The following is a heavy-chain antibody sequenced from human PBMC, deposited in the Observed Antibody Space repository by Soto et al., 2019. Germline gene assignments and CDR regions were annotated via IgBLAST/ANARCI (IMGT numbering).Heavy chain of an antibody. CDR1: VGTLSRYP. J-gene: IGHJ6*03. Sequence: ASVNVSCKASVGTLSRYPISWGRQAPGQGLEWMGGIIPIFGTANYAQKFQGRVTITADESTSTAYMELSSLRSEDTAVYYCARGQTPLLGIFGVVTKKYYYYYYMRVWCKGTTVTVSS. V-gene: IGHV1-69*13. D-gene: IGHD3-3*01. CDR3: ARGQTPLLGIFGVVTKKYYYYYYMRV. CDR2: IIPIFGTA.